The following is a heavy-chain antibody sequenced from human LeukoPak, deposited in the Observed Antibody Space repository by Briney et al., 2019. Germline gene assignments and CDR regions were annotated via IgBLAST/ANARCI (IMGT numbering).Heavy chain of an antibody. CDR1: GGSINSYY. CDR3: ARLWGYCSSTSCYGASYFGS. V-gene: IGHV4-59*01. J-gene: IGHJ5*01. D-gene: IGHD2-2*01. CDR2: IHYSGNT. Sequence: SETLSLTCTVAGGSINSYYWSWIRQPPGKGLEWIGYIHYSGNTNYNPSLKSRVTISIDMYKKQFSLKLSSVTAADTAVYYCARLWGYCSSTSCYGASYFGSWGQGTLVTVSS.